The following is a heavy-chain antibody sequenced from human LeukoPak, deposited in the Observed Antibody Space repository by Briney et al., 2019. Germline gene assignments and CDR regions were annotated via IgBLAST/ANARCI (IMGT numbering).Heavy chain of an antibody. CDR2: ISSSGSTI. D-gene: IGHD6-6*01. V-gene: IGHV3-11*04. CDR3: AREGRHSSSPRYAFDI. Sequence: GGSLRLSCAASGFTFSDYYMSWIRQAPGKGLEWVSYISSSGSTIYYADSVKGRFTISRDNAKNSLYLQMNSLRAEDTAVYYCAREGRHSSSPRYAFDIWGQGTMVTVSS. CDR1: GFTFSDYY. J-gene: IGHJ3*02.